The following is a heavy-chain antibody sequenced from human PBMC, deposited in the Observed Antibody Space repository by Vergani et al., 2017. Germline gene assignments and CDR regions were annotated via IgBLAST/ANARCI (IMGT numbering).Heavy chain of an antibody. V-gene: IGHV1-69*01. CDR1: GGTFSSYA. CDR3: ARAQGYCSSTSCYPRRFDP. D-gene: IGHD2-2*01. J-gene: IGHJ5*02. Sequence: QVQLVQAGAEVKKPGSSVKVSCKASGGTFSSYAISWVRQAPGQGLDWMGGIIPIFGTANYAQKFQGRVTITADESTSTAYMELSSLRSEDTAVYYCARAQGYCSSTSCYPRRFDPWGQGTLVTVSS. CDR2: IIPIFGTA.